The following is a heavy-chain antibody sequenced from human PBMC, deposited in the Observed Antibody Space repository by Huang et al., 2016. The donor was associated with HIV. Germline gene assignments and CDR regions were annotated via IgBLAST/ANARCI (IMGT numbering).Heavy chain of an antibody. CDR3: AKRGGAWGSPYAFDL. CDR2: IIPRFGTR. Sequence: QVQLVQSGAEVRKPGSSVKVSCRASGGSFNNFGSNWGRQAPGQGLEWMGGIIPRFGTRNDAQRFQGRVTMTADETTGVVYMELSSLRSDDTAVYFCAKRGGAWGSPYAFDLWGPGTMVTVSS. J-gene: IGHJ3*01. CDR1: GGSFNNFG. V-gene: IGHV1-69*13. D-gene: IGHD3-16*01.